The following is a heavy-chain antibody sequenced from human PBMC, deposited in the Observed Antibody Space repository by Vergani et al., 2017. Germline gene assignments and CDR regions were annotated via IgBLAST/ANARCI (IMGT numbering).Heavy chain of an antibody. CDR3: ARRSGGYYSGGKVHPLRTAFDV. CDR2: ISDSGKA. D-gene: IGHD2-15*01. J-gene: IGHJ3*01. CDR1: GGSISAGYYF. V-gene: IGHV4-61*02. Sequence: QVQLQASGPGRVKPSQTLSLTCTMSGGSISAGYYFWSWIRQPAGKGLEWLGHISDSGKARHSPSLKTRVSMSVDTSKNQFSLTVTSLTAADTAIYFCARRSGGYYSGGKVHPLRTAFDVWGHGTVVTVSS.